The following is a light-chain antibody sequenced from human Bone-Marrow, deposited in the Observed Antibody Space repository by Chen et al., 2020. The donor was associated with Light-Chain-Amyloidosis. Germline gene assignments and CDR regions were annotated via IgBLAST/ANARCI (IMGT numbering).Light chain of an antibody. V-gene: IGKV3-20*01. CDR2: GAS. J-gene: IGKJ2*01. CDR1: QSVGSSY. Sequence: EIVLTQSPGTLFLSPGERATLSCRASQSVGSSYLAWYQHKPGQAPRLLIHGASSRATGIPDRFSGSGSGTDFTLTISRLEPEDFAVYYCQLYGNSLWTLGQGTKLELK. CDR3: QLYGNSLWT.